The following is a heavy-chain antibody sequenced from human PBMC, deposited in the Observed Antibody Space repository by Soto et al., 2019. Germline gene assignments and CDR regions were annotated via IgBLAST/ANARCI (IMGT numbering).Heavy chain of an antibody. CDR3: ARDRDGAYSSSSGQFDY. CDR1: GVTFSSYA. J-gene: IGHJ4*02. Sequence: SVKVSCKASGVTFSSYAISWVRQAPGQGLEWMGGIIPIFGTANYAQKFQGRVTITADESTSTAYMELSSLRSEDTAVYYCARDRDGAYSSSSGQFDYWGQGTLVTVSS. CDR2: IIPIFGTA. D-gene: IGHD6-6*01. V-gene: IGHV1-69*13.